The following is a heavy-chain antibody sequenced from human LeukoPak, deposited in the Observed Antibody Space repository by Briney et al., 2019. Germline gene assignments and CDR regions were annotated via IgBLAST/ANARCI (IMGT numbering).Heavy chain of an antibody. CDR3: AKDMVSYFDP. Sequence: PGGSLRLSCAASGFTFSSYGMHWVRRAPGKGLEWVAFIRYDGSNKYYADSVKGRFTISRDNSKNTLYLQMNSLRAEDTAVYYCAKDMVSYFDPWGQGTLVTVSS. CDR1: GFTFSSYG. CDR2: IRYDGSNK. V-gene: IGHV3-30*02. J-gene: IGHJ5*02. D-gene: IGHD3-10*01.